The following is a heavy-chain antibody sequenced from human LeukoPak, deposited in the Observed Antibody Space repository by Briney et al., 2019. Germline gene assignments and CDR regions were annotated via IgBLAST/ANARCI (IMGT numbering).Heavy chain of an antibody. Sequence: GGSLRLSCAASGFTFSSYAMSWVRQAPGKGLEWVSAISGSGGSTYYADSVKGRFTISRDNSKNTLYLQMNSLRAEDTAVYYCAREGRSYCSSTSCYPAGGYFDYWGQGTLVTVSS. D-gene: IGHD2-2*01. CDR1: GFTFSSYA. V-gene: IGHV3-23*01. J-gene: IGHJ4*02. CDR3: AREGRSYCSSTSCYPAGGYFDY. CDR2: ISGSGGST.